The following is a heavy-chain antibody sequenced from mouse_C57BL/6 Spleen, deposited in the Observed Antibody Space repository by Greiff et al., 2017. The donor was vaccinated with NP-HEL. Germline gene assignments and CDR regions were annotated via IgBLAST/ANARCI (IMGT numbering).Heavy chain of an antibody. V-gene: IGHV1-50*01. D-gene: IGHD1-1*01. CDR3: ARRNYGSSLYWYFDV. CDR2: IDPSDSYT. Sequence: VQLQQPGAELVKPGASVKLSCKASGYTFTSYWMQWVKQRPGQGLEWIGEIDPSDSYTNYNQKFKGKATLTVDTSSSTAYMQLSSLTSEDSAVYYCARRNYGSSLYWYFDVWGTGTTVTVSS. CDR1: GYTFTSYW. J-gene: IGHJ1*03.